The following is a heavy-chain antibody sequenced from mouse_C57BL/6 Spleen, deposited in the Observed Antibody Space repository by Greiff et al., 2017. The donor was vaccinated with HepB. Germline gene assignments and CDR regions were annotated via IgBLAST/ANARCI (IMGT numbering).Heavy chain of an antibody. D-gene: IGHD2-5*01. Sequence: VQLQQPGAELVKPGASVKMSCKASGYTFTSYWITWVKQRPGQGLEWIGDIYPGSGSTNYNEKFKSKATLTVDTSSSTAYMQLSSLTSEDSAVYYCARCLYSNYSYYAMDYWGQGTSVTVSS. CDR2: IYPGSGST. CDR3: ARCLYSNYSYYAMDY. V-gene: IGHV1-55*01. CDR1: GYTFTSYW. J-gene: IGHJ4*01.